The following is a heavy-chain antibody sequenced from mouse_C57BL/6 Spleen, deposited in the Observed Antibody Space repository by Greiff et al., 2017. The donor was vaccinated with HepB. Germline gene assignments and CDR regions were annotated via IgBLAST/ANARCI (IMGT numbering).Heavy chain of an antibody. CDR3: ARKGLTTVVATDWYFDV. D-gene: IGHD1-1*01. J-gene: IGHJ1*03. V-gene: IGHV5-17*01. CDR1: GFTFSDYG. Sequence: EVMLVESGGGLVKPGGSLKLSCAASGFTFSDYGMHWVRQAPEKGLEWVAYISSGSSTIYYADTVKGRFTISRDNAKNTLFLQMTSLRSEDTAMYYCARKGLTTVVATDWYFDVWGTGTTVTVSS. CDR2: ISSGSSTI.